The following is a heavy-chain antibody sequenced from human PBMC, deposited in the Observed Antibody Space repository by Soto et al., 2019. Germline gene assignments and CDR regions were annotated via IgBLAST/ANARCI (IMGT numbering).Heavy chain of an antibody. V-gene: IGHV3-23*01. J-gene: IGHJ4*02. Sequence: AESLRLSCAASGFTFSSYSMSWVRQAAGKGLEWVSGFRGSGDDGTKYYPECVKRGFTISRDNSNNMQFLQLNGMRTADTVFYYCAKKGNSGSGSQYFDYWGQGTLGTVSS. D-gene: IGHD3-10*01. CDR2: FRGSGDDGTK. CDR3: AKKGNSGSGSQYFDY. CDR1: GFTFSSYS.